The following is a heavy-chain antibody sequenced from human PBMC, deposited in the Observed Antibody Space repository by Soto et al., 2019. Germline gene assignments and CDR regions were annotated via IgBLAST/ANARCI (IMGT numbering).Heavy chain of an antibody. J-gene: IGHJ4*02. V-gene: IGHV1-3*04. CDR3: ARVGTVTTFDY. CDR1: GCTFNKNA. Sequence: AAVKVSCKTCGCTFNKNAIHWVRQAPGQRLEWMGWVNTGNGDTKYSQKFQDRVTITADESTSTAYMELSSLRSEDTAVYYCARVGTVTTFDYWGQGTLVTVSS. CDR2: VNTGNGDT. D-gene: IGHD4-17*01.